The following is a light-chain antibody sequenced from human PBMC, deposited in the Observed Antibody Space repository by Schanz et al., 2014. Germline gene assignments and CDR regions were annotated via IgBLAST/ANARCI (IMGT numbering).Light chain of an antibody. J-gene: IGKJ1*01. Sequence: EIVLTQSPATLSLSPGERATLSCRASQSVSGSYLAWYQQKPGQAPRLLIYGASTRATGIPARFSGSGSGTEFTLTISSLQSEDFAVYYCQHYNNWPPWTFGQGTKVEIK. CDR2: GAS. CDR3: QHYNNWPPWT. V-gene: IGKV3-15*01. CDR1: QSVSGSY.